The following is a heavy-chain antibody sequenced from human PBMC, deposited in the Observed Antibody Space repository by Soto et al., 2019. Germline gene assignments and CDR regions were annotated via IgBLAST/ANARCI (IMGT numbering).Heavy chain of an antibody. CDR2: IYSGGST. CDR1: GFTVSSNY. D-gene: IGHD6-13*01. CDR3: ARGGLAAAGTYYYYYGMDV. J-gene: IGHJ6*02. V-gene: IGHV3-53*01. Sequence: PGGSLRLSCAASGFTVSSNYMSWVRQAPGKGLEWVSVIYSGGSTYYADSVKGRFTISRDNSKNTLYLQMNSLRAEDTAVYYCARGGLAAAGTYYYYYGMDVWGQGTTVTVSS.